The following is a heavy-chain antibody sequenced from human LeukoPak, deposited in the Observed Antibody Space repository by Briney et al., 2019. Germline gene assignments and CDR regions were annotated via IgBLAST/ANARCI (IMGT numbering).Heavy chain of an antibody. J-gene: IGHJ6*02. V-gene: IGHV1-69*13. D-gene: IGHD3-22*01. CDR2: IIPIFGTA. CDR1: GYTFTSYG. Sequence: SVKVSCKASGYTFTSYGISWVRQAPGQGLEWMGGIIPIFGTANYAQKFQGRVTITADESTSTAYMELSSLRSEDTAVYYCAREPLPSSGYYSDYYYYGMDVWGQGTTVTVSS. CDR3: AREPLPSSGYYSDYYYYGMDV.